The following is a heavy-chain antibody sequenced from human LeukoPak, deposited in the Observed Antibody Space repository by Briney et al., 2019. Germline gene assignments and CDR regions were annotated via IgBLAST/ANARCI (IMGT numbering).Heavy chain of an antibody. CDR1: GGSISSGGYS. CDR3: ARGTDDFWSGYTNTFDY. Sequence: SETLSLTCAVSGGSISSGGYSWSWLRQPPGQGLEWIVYIYHSGSTYYNPSLKSRVTISVDRSKNQFSLKLSSVTAADTAVYYCARGTDDFWSGYTNTFDYWGQGTLVTVSS. CDR2: IYHSGST. V-gene: IGHV4-30-2*01. J-gene: IGHJ4*02. D-gene: IGHD3-3*01.